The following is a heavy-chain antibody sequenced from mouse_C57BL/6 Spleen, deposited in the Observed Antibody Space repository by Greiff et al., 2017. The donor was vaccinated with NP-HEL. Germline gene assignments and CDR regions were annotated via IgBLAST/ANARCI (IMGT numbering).Heavy chain of an antibody. J-gene: IGHJ4*01. CDR1: GYTFTSYW. Sequence: QVQLQQPGAELVKPGASVKMSCKASGYTFTSYWITWVKQRPGQGLEWIGDIYPGSGSTNYNEKFKSKATLTVDTASSTAYMQLSSLTSEDSAVYYCAREEDVYAMDYWGQGTSVTVSS. CDR2: IYPGSGST. V-gene: IGHV1-55*01. CDR3: AREEDVYAMDY.